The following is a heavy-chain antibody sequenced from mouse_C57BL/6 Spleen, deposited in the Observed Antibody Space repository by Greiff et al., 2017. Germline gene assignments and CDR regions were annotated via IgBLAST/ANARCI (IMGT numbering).Heavy chain of an antibody. CDR2: ISSGGDYI. Sequence: EVKLVESGEGLVKPGGSLKLSCAASGFTFSSYAMSWVRQTPEKRLEWVAYISSGGDYIYYADTVKGRFTISRDNARNTLYLQMSSLKSEDTAMYYCTRDRSYYYGRSLYYAMDYWGQGTSVTVSS. J-gene: IGHJ4*01. CDR3: TRDRSYYYGRSLYYAMDY. V-gene: IGHV5-9-1*02. CDR1: GFTFSSYA. D-gene: IGHD1-1*01.